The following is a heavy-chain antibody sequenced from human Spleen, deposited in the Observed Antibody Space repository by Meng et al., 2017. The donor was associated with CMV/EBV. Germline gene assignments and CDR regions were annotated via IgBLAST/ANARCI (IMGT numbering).Heavy chain of an antibody. CDR2: ISGSSTYT. Sequence: GGSLRLSCAASGFDFSNHILNWVRQAPGKGLEWVSSISGSSTYTHYADSVKCRFTISRDNAKNSLYLQMNSLRADDTAVYYCARGLSGNSNWFDPWGQGTLVTVSS. CDR3: ARGLSGNSNWFDP. D-gene: IGHD1-26*01. CDR1: GFDFSNHI. V-gene: IGHV3-21*06. J-gene: IGHJ5*02.